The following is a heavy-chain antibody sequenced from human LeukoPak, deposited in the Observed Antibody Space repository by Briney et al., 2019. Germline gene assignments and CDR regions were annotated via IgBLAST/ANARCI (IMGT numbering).Heavy chain of an antibody. D-gene: IGHD3-22*01. CDR3: ARGTYYYDSSGYYSNYYYYGMDV. Sequence: GASVKVSCKASGGTFSSYAISWVRQAPGQGLEWMGGIIPIFGTANYAQKFQGRVTITADESTSTAYMELSSLRSGDTAVYYCARGTYYYDSSGYYSNYYYYGMDVWGQGTTVTVSS. V-gene: IGHV1-69*13. J-gene: IGHJ6*02. CDR1: GGTFSSYA. CDR2: IIPIFGTA.